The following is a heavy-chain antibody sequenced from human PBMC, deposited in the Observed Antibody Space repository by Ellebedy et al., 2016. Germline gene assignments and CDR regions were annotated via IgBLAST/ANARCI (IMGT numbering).Heavy chain of an antibody. D-gene: IGHD1-1*01. CDR1: GFTFSTYA. Sequence: GESLKISCAASGFTFSTYAMVWVRQAPGKELEWVSGINAYGDRTYYTDSLRGRFTISRDNSKNSLYLQMDNLRVEDSAIYYCARRRHNPGGFCDYWGQGALVSVSS. CDR2: INAYGDRT. CDR3: ARRRHNPGGFCDY. J-gene: IGHJ4*02. V-gene: IGHV3-23*01.